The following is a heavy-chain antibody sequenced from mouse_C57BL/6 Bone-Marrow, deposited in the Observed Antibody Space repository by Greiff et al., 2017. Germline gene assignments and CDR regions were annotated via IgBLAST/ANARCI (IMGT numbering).Heavy chain of an antibody. Sequence: VQLKESGGGLVKPGGSLKLSCAASGFTFSDYGMHWVRQAPEKGLEWVAYISSGSSTIYYADTVKGRFTISRDNAKNTLFLQMTSLRSEDKAMYYCATINYDYDGPLLYAMDYWGQGTTVTVSS. CDR2: ISSGSSTI. J-gene: IGHJ4*01. CDR3: ATINYDYDGPLLYAMDY. V-gene: IGHV5-17*01. CDR1: GFTFSDYG. D-gene: IGHD2-4*01.